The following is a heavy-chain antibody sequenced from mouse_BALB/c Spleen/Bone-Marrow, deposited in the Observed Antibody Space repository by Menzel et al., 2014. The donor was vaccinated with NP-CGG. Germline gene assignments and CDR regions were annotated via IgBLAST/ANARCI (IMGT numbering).Heavy chain of an antibody. CDR2: IYPGDGDT. Sequence: VKLMESGAELVRPGSSVNISCKASGYAFSTYWMNWVKQRPGQGLEWIGQIYPGDGDTNYNGKFKGKATLTADKSSSTAYMQLSSLTSEDSAIYFCARGLRAYWGQGTLVTVSA. J-gene: IGHJ3*01. CDR3: ARGLRAY. V-gene: IGHV1-80*01. CDR1: GYAFSTYW.